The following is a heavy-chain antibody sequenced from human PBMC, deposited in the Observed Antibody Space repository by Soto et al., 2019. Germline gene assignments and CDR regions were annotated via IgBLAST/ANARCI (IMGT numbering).Heavy chain of an antibody. Sequence: SETLSLTCAVSGDSISSSSYYWAWIRQPPGKGLEWIGSIHYRANSYYSPSLKSRITISVDTSKNQISLRLSSVTAADTAVYYCARPLQLTVSGFDPWGQGTLVTVS. D-gene: IGHD4-4*01. V-gene: IGHV4-39*01. J-gene: IGHJ5*02. CDR3: ARPLQLTVSGFDP. CDR1: GDSISSSSYY. CDR2: IHYRANS.